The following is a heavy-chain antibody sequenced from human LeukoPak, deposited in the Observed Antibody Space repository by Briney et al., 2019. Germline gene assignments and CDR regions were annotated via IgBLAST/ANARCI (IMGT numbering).Heavy chain of an antibody. CDR1: GFTFSSYG. V-gene: IGHV3-30*18. Sequence: GGSLRLSCAAPGFTFSSYGMHWARQAPGKGLEWVAVISYDGSNKYYADSVKGRFTISRDNSKNTLYLQMNSLRAEDTAVYYCAKVLLGRYFDWLSYGMDVWGKGTTVTVSS. CDR3: AKVLLGRYFDWLSYGMDV. J-gene: IGHJ6*04. D-gene: IGHD3-9*01. CDR2: ISYDGSNK.